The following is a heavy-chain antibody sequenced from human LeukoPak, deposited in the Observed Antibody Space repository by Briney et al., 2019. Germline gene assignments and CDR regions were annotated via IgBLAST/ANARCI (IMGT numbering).Heavy chain of an antibody. CDR1: GGSISSSSYY. CDR3: ARVMAGYLDY. D-gene: IGHD6-19*01. Sequence: SETLSLTFTVSGGSISSSSYYWGWIRQPPGKGLEWIGSMCYSGSTYYNPSLKSRVTISVDTSKNQFSLKLSSVTAADTAVYYCARVMAGYLDYWGQGTLVTVSS. J-gene: IGHJ4*02. V-gene: IGHV4-39*07. CDR2: MCYSGST.